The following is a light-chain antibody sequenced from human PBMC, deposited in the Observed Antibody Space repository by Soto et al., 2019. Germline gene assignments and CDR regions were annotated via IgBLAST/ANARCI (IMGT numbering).Light chain of an antibody. J-gene: IGKJ2*01. Sequence: DIQVTQSPSSLSASVGDRVTITCQASHDISIYLNWYQQKPGKAPNLLIYDASDLESGVPSRFSGSGSGTDFILTISSLRPEDFATYYCQQYYSYPPTFGQGTKVDIK. V-gene: IGKV1-33*01. CDR2: DAS. CDR1: HDISIY. CDR3: QQYYSYPPT.